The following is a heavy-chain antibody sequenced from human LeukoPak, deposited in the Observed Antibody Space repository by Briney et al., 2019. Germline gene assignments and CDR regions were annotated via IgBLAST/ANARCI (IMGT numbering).Heavy chain of an antibody. Sequence: KTGGSLRLSCAASGFIFSSYSMNWVRQAPGKGLEWVSSISSRSTYIYHADSVKGRFTISRDNAKNSLFLQMNSLRAEDTAVYYCARERITMIVVSRDDFDYWGQGTLVTVSS. J-gene: IGHJ4*02. V-gene: IGHV3-21*01. CDR2: ISSRSTYI. D-gene: IGHD3-22*01. CDR3: ARERITMIVVSRDDFDY. CDR1: GFIFSSYS.